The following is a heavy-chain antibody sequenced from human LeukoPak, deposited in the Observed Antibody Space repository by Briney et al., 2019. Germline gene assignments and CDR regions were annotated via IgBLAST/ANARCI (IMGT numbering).Heavy chain of an antibody. Sequence: ASVKVSCKASGYTFTAYYMHWVRQAPGQGLEWMGWINPNSGDTNYAQKFQGRVTMTRDTSISTAYMELSRLTSDDTAVYYCARDRYCSGGSCYRWFDPWGQGTLVTVSS. J-gene: IGHJ5*02. CDR2: INPNSGDT. D-gene: IGHD2-15*01. CDR1: GYTFTAYY. V-gene: IGHV1-2*02. CDR3: ARDRYCSGGSCYRWFDP.